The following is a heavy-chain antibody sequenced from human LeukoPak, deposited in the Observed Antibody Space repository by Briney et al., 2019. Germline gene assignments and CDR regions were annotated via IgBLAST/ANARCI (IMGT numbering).Heavy chain of an antibody. CDR3: ARGRDYSFWSGYGGFDY. CDR2: ISSRSSTM. Sequence: GGSLRLSCAASGFTFSSYSMNWVRQAPGKGLEWVSYISSRSSTMYYADSVKGRFTISRDNAKNSLYLEMNSLRDEDTAVYYCARGRDYSFWSGYGGFDYWGQGALVTVSS. CDR1: GFTFSSYS. J-gene: IGHJ4*02. D-gene: IGHD3-3*01. V-gene: IGHV3-48*02.